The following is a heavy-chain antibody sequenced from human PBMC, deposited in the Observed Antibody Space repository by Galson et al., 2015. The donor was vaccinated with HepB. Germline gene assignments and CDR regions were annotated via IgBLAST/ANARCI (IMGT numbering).Heavy chain of an antibody. J-gene: IGHJ1*01. CDR2: INPSGGST. V-gene: IGHV1-46*03. CDR3: ARDSGGIAVAGTAEYFQH. CDR1: GYTFTSYY. D-gene: IGHD6-13*01. Sequence: SVKVSCKASGYTFTSYYMHWVRQAPGQGLEWMGIINPSGGSTSYAQKFQGRVTMTRDTSTSTVYMELSSLRSEDTAVYYCARDSGGIAVAGTAEYFQHWGQGTLVTVSS.